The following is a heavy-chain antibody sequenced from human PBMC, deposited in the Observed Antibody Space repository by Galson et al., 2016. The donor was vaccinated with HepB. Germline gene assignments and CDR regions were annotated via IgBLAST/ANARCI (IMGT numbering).Heavy chain of an antibody. Sequence: SLRLSCAASGFTFSDDAMSWVRQAPGKGLEWVSSISESGIIIHYADSVKGRFTISRDNSKNMLYLQMNSLRAEDTAVYYCAKSVSGLDMAFDYWGQGNLVTVSS. V-gene: IGHV3-23*01. CDR2: ISESGIII. CDR1: GFTFSDDA. D-gene: IGHD2-2*03. J-gene: IGHJ4*02. CDR3: AKSVSGLDMAFDY.